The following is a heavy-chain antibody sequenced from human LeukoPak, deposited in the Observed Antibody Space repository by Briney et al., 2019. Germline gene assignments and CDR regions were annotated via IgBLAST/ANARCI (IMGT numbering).Heavy chain of an antibody. J-gene: IGHJ4*02. Sequence: PSETLSLTCTVSDGSISGYYWSWIRQSPEKGLEWIGWSYHRGSISYNSSLKSRVAISVDTSKNQFSLRLTSVTAADTAVYYCTRDRELGYWGQGILVTVSS. CDR3: TRDRELGY. V-gene: IGHV4-59*01. D-gene: IGHD1-1*01. CDR1: DGSISGYY. CDR2: SYHRGSI.